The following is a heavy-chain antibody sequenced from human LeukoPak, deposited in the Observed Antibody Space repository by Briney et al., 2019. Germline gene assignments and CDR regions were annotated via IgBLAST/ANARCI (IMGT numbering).Heavy chain of an antibody. Sequence: SETLSLTCTVSGGSISSYYWSWIRQPAGKGLEWIGRIYSSGSTNYSPSLKSRVTMSVDTSKNQFSLKLSSVTAADTAVYYCARALGEAYCGGDCSGYYYMDVWGKGTTVTVSS. CDR3: ARALGEAYCGGDCSGYYYMDV. V-gene: IGHV4-4*07. D-gene: IGHD2-21*01. CDR2: IYSSGST. J-gene: IGHJ6*03. CDR1: GGSISSYY.